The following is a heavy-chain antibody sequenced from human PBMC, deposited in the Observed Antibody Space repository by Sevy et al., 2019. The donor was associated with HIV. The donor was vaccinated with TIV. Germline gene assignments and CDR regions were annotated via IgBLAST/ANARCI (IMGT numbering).Heavy chain of an antibody. V-gene: IGHV3-11*06. CDR1: GFTFSDYY. J-gene: IGHJ4*02. Sequence: GGSLRLSCAASGFTFSDYYMSWIRQAPGKGLEWISYISAGSTYTNYADSVKGRFTISRDNAKNSLYLQMNSLRGEDTAVYYCASDRRNYGGQYFDYWGQGTLVTVSS. CDR3: ASDRRNYGGQYFDY. D-gene: IGHD4-17*01. CDR2: ISAGSTYT.